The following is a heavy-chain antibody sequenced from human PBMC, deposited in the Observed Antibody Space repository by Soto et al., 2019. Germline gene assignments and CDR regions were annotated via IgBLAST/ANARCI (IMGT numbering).Heavy chain of an antibody. D-gene: IGHD1-26*01. Sequence: GGSLRLSCAASGFTFSSYGMHWVRQAPGKGLEWVAVISYDGSNKYYADSVKGRFTISRDNSKNTLYLQMNSLRAEDTAVYYCAKGGRRELLGGVDYWGQGTLVTVSS. J-gene: IGHJ4*02. CDR1: GFTFSSYG. CDR2: ISYDGSNK. V-gene: IGHV3-30*18. CDR3: AKGGRRELLGGVDY.